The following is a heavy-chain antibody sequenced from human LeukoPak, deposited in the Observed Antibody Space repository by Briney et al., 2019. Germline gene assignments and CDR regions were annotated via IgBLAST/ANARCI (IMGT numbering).Heavy chain of an antibody. D-gene: IGHD1-26*01. CDR3: ARGSGSFSGGFDY. V-gene: IGHV3-33*01. Sequence: PGGSLRLSGAASGFTFSSYGMHWVRQTPGKGLEWVTIIWSDGSNKYYADSVKGRFTISRDNSKNTLYLQMNSLRAEDTAVYYCARGSGSFSGGFDYWGQGTLVTVSS. CDR1: GFTFSSYG. J-gene: IGHJ4*02. CDR2: IWSDGSNK.